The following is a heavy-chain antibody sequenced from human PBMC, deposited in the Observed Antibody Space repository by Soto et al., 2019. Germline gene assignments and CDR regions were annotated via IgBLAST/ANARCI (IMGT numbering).Heavy chain of an antibody. V-gene: IGHV4-30-4*01. CDR3: ARDWGYFDWLPHLGLNYYYGMDV. J-gene: IGHJ6*02. Sequence: PSETLSLTCTVSGGSISSGDYYWSWIRQPPGKGMEWNGYIYYIGSTYYNPFLKSRVTISVDTSKNQFSLMLSSVTAADTAVYYCARDWGYFDWLPHLGLNYYYGMDVWGQGTTVTVSS. D-gene: IGHD3-9*01. CDR2: IYYIGST. CDR1: GGSISSGDYY.